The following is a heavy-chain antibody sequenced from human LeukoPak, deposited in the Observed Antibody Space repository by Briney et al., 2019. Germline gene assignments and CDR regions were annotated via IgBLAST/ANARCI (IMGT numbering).Heavy chain of an antibody. CDR2: IYYSGST. V-gene: IGHV4-59*01. CDR3: ARASSSGSLTADFDY. CDR1: GGSISSYY. D-gene: IGHD3-22*01. J-gene: IGHJ4*02. Sequence: SETLSLTCTVSGGSISSYYWSWLRQPPGKGLEWIGYIYYSGSTNYNPSLKSRVTISVDTSKNQFSLKLSSVTAADTAVYYCARASSSGSLTADFDYWGQGTLVTVSS.